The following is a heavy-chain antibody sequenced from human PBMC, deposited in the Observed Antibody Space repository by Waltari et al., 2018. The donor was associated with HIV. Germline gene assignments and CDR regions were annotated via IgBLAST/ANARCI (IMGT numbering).Heavy chain of an antibody. Sequence: QVQLVQSGAEVKKPGASVKVSCKASGYTFTSYSMHWVRQAPGRRFEWMGWIKDGKGNTKYAQKMQGRVTITRDTSASTAYMELTSLRSEDTAVYYCAREKNIPEKYHGMDVWGQGTTVTVSS. CDR3: AREKNIPEKYHGMDV. CDR2: IKDGKGNT. J-gene: IGHJ6*02. V-gene: IGHV1-3*01. CDR1: GYTFTSYS.